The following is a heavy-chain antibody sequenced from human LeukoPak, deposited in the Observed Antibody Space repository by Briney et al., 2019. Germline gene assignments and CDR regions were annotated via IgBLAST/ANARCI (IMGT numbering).Heavy chain of an antibody. V-gene: IGHV3-23*01. CDR2: ISGSGGST. J-gene: IGHJ4*02. CDR1: GFTFDDYA. D-gene: IGHD4-11*01. CDR3: AKDSKGPQDGY. Sequence: PGGSLRLSCAASGFTFDDYAMHWVRQAPGKGLEWVSAISGSGGSTYYADSVKGRFTISRDNSKNTLYLQVNSLRAEDTAVYYCAKDSKGPQDGYWGQGTLVTVSS.